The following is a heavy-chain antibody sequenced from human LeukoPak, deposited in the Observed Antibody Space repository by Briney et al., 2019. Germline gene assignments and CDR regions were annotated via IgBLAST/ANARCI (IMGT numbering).Heavy chain of an antibody. J-gene: IGHJ3*02. CDR2: INGRDGRT. CDR1: GFTFSNYA. CDR3: ARGEAFAFDM. Sequence: PGGSLRLSCAAPGFTFSNYATGWVRQAPGKGLEWVSSINGRDGRTYYADSVRGRFSISSDNSKNTLFLQMNSLRAEDTAVYYCARGEAFAFDMWGQGTMVTVSS. V-gene: IGHV3-23*01.